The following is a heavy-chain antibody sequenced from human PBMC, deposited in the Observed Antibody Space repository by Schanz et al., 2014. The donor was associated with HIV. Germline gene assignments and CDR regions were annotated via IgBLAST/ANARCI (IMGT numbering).Heavy chain of an antibody. Sequence: VQLVESGGGLVQRGGSLRLSCAASGFTFSNYGMHWVRQAPGKGLEWVAVISYDGSNKYHADSVKGRFTISRDNSKNTLHLQMNSLRAEDTAVYYCARSETIAARPVWYFDLWGRGTLVTVSS. J-gene: IGHJ2*01. CDR2: ISYDGSNK. V-gene: IGHV3-30*03. CDR3: ARSETIAARPVWYFDL. CDR1: GFTFSNYG. D-gene: IGHD6-6*01.